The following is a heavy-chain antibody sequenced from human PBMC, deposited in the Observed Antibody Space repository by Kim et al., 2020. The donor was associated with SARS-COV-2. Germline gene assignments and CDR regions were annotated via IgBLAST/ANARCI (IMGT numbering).Heavy chain of an antibody. CDR3: ARDSDDSGSFFDY. V-gene: IGHV3-30*01. D-gene: IGHD3-10*01. J-gene: IGHJ4*02. Sequence: SAASGKGSFTISRDNSKNTLYLQKNSLRVEDTAVYFCARDSDDSGSFFDYWGQGTLVTVSS.